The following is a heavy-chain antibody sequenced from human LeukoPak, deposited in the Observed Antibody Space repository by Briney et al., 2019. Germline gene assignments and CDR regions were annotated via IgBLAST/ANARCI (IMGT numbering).Heavy chain of an antibody. V-gene: IGHV3-23*01. CDR1: GFTFTNYA. D-gene: IGHD1-1*01. Sequence: GGSLRLSCVTSGFTFTNYAMNWVRRAPGKGLEWVSGISASGDVTFHADPVKGRFTISRDNSKNTLYLQMTSLRAEDTAEYYCAKSLFTSATGTGRAFHIWGQGTMVTVSS. CDR2: ISASGDVT. J-gene: IGHJ3*02. CDR3: AKSLFTSATGTGRAFHI.